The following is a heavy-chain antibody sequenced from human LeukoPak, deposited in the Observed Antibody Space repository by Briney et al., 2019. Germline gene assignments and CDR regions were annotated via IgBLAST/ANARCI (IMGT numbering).Heavy chain of an antibody. CDR1: GFTFSSYA. CDR2: ISGSGGST. D-gene: IGHD1-7*01. V-gene: IGHV3-23*01. J-gene: IGHJ4*02. CDR3: AKWDWNYAYDY. Sequence: GGSLRLSCAASGFTFSSYAMSWVRQAPGKGLEWVSSISGSGGSTYYADSVKGRFATSRDNSENTLFLQMSSLRAEDTAVYYCAKWDWNYAYDYWGQGTLVTVSS.